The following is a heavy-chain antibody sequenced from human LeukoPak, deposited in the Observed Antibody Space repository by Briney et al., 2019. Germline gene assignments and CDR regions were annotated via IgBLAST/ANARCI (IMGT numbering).Heavy chain of an antibody. CDR2: ISAYNGST. J-gene: IGHJ5*02. CDR3: ARDSYLGYSNYGWFDP. D-gene: IGHD4-11*01. CDR1: GYTFTSYG. Sequence: ASVKVSCKASGYTFTSYGISWVRQAPGQGLEWMGWISAYNGSTSYAQKLQGRVTMTTDTSTSTAYMELRSLRSDDTAGYYCARDSYLGYSNYGWFDPWGQGTLVTVSS. V-gene: IGHV1-18*01.